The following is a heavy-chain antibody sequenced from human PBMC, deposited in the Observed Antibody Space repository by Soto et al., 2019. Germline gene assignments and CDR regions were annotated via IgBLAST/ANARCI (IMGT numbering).Heavy chain of an antibody. CDR2: MNPNSGNT. Sequence: QVQLVQSGAEVKKPGASVKVSCKASGYTFTSYDINWVRQATGQGLEWMGWMNPNSGNTGYAHKFQGRVAMPRTTSISTAYMELSSVRSEDTAVYYCARETGYSNWFDPWGHGTLVTVSS. V-gene: IGHV1-8*01. D-gene: IGHD3-9*01. CDR1: GYTFTSYD. CDR3: ARETGYSNWFDP. J-gene: IGHJ5*02.